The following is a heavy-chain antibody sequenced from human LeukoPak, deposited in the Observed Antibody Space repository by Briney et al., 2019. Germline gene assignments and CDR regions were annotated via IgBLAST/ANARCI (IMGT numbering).Heavy chain of an antibody. D-gene: IGHD3-16*02. CDR2: MNPSSGNT. J-gene: IGHJ3*02. Sequence: ASVKVSCKASGYTFTSYDINWVRQATGQGLEWMGWMNPSSGNTGYAQKFQGRVTMTGNTSISTAYMELSSLRSEGTAVYYCARVSAFGGVIVLVRDAFDIWGQGTMVTVSS. V-gene: IGHV1-8*01. CDR1: GYTFTSYD. CDR3: ARVSAFGGVIVLVRDAFDI.